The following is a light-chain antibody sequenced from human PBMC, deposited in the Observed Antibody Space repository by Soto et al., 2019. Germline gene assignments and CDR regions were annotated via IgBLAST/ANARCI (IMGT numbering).Light chain of an antibody. V-gene: IGKV1-6*01. J-gene: IGKJ1*01. CDR1: QDIRTE. CDR2: GTF. CDR3: LQDFKYPRT. Sequence: AIQMTQSPSSLSASVGDRVTITCRASQDIRTELGWYQQKPGKAPRLLIYGTFSLQSGDPSRFSGSGSGTDFTLTISSLQPDDFATYYCLQDFKYPRTFGQGTKVEVK.